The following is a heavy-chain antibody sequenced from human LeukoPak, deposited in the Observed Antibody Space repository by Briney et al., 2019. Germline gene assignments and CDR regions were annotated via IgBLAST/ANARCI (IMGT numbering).Heavy chain of an antibody. CDR1: GFTVVNFG. J-gene: IGHJ4*02. V-gene: IGHV3-23*01. Sequence: GRSLRLSCAASGFTVVNFGMSWVRQAPRKGLEWVSAISSSGGTTYYADSVKGRFTISGDKSRNTLFLQMNSLRAEDTAVYYCASEVGSSGWYPVYHDHWGQGTLVTVSS. CDR3: ASEVGSSGWYPVYHDH. D-gene: IGHD6-19*01. CDR2: ISSSGGTT.